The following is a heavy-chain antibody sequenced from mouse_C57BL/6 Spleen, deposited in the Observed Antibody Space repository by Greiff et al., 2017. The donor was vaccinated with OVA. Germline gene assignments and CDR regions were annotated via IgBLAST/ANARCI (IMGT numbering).Heavy chain of an antibody. D-gene: IGHD1-1*01. CDR3: TTVVDGY. CDR2: IDPENGDT. Sequence: VQLKESGAELVRPGASVKLSCTASGFTIKDDYMHWVKQRPEQGLEWIGWIDPENGDTEYASKFQGKATITADTSSNTAYLQLSSLTSEDSAVYYCTTVVDGYWGQGTTLTVSS. V-gene: IGHV14-4*01. CDR1: GFTIKDDY. J-gene: IGHJ2*01.